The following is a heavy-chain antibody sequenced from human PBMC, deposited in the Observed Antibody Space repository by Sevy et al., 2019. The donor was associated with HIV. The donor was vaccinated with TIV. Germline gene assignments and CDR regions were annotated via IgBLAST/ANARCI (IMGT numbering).Heavy chain of an antibody. CDR3: ARDRIAAPMNWFDP. V-gene: IGHV3-21*01. CDR2: IRSSSSYI. Sequence: GGSLRLSCAASGFTFSSYSMNWVRQAPGKGLEWVSSIRSSSSYIDYADSVKGRFTISRDNAKNSLYLQMNSLRAEDTAVYYCARDRIAAPMNWFDPWGQGTLVTVSS. CDR1: GFTFSSYS. D-gene: IGHD6-25*01. J-gene: IGHJ5*02.